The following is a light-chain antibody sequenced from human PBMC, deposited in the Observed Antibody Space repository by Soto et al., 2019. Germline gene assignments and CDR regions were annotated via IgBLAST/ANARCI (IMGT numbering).Light chain of an antibody. CDR3: NSYTSTSTSYV. V-gene: IGLV2-14*03. Sequence: QSALTQPASMSGAHEQSITMSCTGTSSDIGGYKYVSWYQHHPGKAPKLMIYDDSNRPSGVSNRFSGSKSGNTASLTISGLQAEDEADYYCNSYTSTSTSYVFGTGTKLTVL. CDR1: SSDIGGYKY. CDR2: DDS. J-gene: IGLJ1*01.